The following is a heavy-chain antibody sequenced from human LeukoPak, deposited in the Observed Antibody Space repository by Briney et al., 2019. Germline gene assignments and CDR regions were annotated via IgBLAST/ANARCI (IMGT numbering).Heavy chain of an antibody. V-gene: IGHV4-31*03. CDR1: GGSISSGGYY. CDR2: IYYGGST. J-gene: IGHJ4*02. D-gene: IGHD6-6*01. CDR3: ARTDSSSLLDY. Sequence: SETLSLTCTVSGGSISSGGYYWSWIRQHPGKGLEWIGYIYYGGSTYYNPSLKSRVTISVDTSKNQFSLKLSSVTAADTAVYYYARTDSSSLLDYWGQGTLVTVSS.